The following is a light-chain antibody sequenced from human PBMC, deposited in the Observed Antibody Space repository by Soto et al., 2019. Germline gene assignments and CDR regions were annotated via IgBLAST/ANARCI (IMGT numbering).Light chain of an antibody. CDR1: SRDIGSYDH. CDR3: SSYTISSSFVL. V-gene: IGLV2-18*02. Sequence: QSALTQPPSVSGSPGQSVTISCTGTSRDIGSYDHVSWYHQSPGTTPKLMIYDVNNRPSGVPDRFSGSKSGNTASLTISGLQPEDEAVYYCSSYTISSSFVLFGGGTKVTVL. CDR2: DVN. J-gene: IGLJ2*01.